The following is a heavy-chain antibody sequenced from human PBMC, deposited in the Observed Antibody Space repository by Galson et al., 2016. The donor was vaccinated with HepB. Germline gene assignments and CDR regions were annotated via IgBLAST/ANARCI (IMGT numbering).Heavy chain of an antibody. CDR2: NNPWVNPDSGGI. V-gene: IGHV1-2*02. D-gene: IGHD5-12*01. J-gene: IGHJ4*02. CDR1: GYTFTAYS. Sequence: SVKVSCKASGYTFTAYSMHWVRQAPGSLEWMAWNNPWVNPDSGGINYAQKFQGRVTLTRDTSITTAYMELTSLTFDDTAVYFCARVALGGGYDLLDSWGQGTLVTVSS. CDR3: ARVALGGGYDLLDS.